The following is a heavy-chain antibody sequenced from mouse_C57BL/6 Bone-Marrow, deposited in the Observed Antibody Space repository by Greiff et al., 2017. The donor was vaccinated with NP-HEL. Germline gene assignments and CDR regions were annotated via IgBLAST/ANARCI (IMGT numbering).Heavy chain of an antibody. CDR3: TVIYYGYLYAMDY. CDR1: GYTFTSYW. J-gene: IGHJ4*01. Sequence: EVQLQQSGTVLARPGASVKMSCKTSGYTFTSYWMHWVKQRPGQGLEWIGAIYPGNSDTSYNQKFKGKAKLTAVTSASTAYMELSSLTNEDSAVYYCTVIYYGYLYAMDYWGQGTSVTVSS. D-gene: IGHD2-2*01. CDR2: IYPGNSDT. V-gene: IGHV1-5*01.